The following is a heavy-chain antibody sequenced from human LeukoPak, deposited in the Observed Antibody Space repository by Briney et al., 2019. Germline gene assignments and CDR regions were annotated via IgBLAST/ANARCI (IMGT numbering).Heavy chain of an antibody. CDR3: ARGRTSWIQGTFDY. Sequence: PGRSLRLSCAASGFTFSSYGMHWVRQAPGKGLEWVAVIWYDGSNKYYADSVKGRFTISRDNSKNTLYLQMNSLRAEDTAVYYCARGRTSWIQGTFDYWGQGTLVTVSS. J-gene: IGHJ4*02. D-gene: IGHD5-12*01. CDR2: IWYDGSNK. CDR1: GFTFSSYG. V-gene: IGHV3-33*01.